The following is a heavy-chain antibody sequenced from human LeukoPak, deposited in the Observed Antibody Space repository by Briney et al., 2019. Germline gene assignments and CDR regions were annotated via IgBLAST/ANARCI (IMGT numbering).Heavy chain of an antibody. D-gene: IGHD5-12*01. V-gene: IGHV4-59*03. Sequence: SETLSLTCTVSGGSISDYYWSWIRQPPGKGLEWIGCRYVGGRDLYNPSLKSRVTISVDASEKQISLSLRSVTAADTAMYYCANTTRVAPDGRAEYFQHWGQGTLAIVSS. J-gene: IGHJ1*01. CDR2: RYVGGRD. CDR3: ANTTRVAPDGRAEYFQH. CDR1: GGSISDYY.